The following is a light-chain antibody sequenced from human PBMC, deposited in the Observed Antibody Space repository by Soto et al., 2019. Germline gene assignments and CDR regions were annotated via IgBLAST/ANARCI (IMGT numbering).Light chain of an antibody. Sequence: EIVLTQSPGTLSLSPGERATLSCRASQSVSSSYLAWYQQKPGQAPRLLIYGASSRATGIPDRFSGSGSGTDFTLTISRLEPEDVATYFCQKYIIVLTSAQGTRLEIK. CDR3: QKYIIVLT. V-gene: IGKV3-20*01. J-gene: IGKJ5*01. CDR2: GAS. CDR1: QSVSSSY.